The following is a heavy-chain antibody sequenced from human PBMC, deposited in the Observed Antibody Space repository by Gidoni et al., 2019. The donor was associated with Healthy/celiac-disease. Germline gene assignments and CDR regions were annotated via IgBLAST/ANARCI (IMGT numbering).Heavy chain of an antibody. V-gene: IGHV4-34*01. Sequence: QVQLQQWGAGLLKPSETLSLTCAVYGGSFSGYYWSWIRQPPGKGLEWIGEINHSGSTNYNPTLKSRVTISVDTSKNQFSLKLSSVTAADTAVYYCARGAMVDYWGQGTLVTVSS. CDR2: INHSGST. J-gene: IGHJ4*02. CDR1: GGSFSGYY. CDR3: ARGAMVDY.